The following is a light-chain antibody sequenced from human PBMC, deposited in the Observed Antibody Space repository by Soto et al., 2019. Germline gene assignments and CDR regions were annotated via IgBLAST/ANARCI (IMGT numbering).Light chain of an antibody. CDR3: QQSYDISPIT. V-gene: IGKV1-39*01. Sequence: DIPMTQSPSSLSVSVGDRVTMTCRASETISTFLNWYQVKPGKAPKLLIYAASTLQDGVPSRFSGSGSGTDFTLTINSLQPEDFASYYCQQSYDISPITFGQGTRLEI. CDR1: ETISTF. CDR2: AAS. J-gene: IGKJ5*01.